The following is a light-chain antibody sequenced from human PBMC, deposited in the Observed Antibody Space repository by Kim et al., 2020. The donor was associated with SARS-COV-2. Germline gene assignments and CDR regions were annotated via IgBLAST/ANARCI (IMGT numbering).Light chain of an antibody. CDR1: SSNIGGNT. J-gene: IGLJ2*01. CDR2: SDN. CDR3: AVWDDSLNGVV. Sequence: QSVTTQPPSASGTPGQRVTISCSGSSSNIGGNTVSWYQQLPGAAPKLLIYSDNQRPSGVPDRFSGSKSGTSASLAISGLQSEDEADYYCAVWDDSLNGVVFGGGTQLTVL. V-gene: IGLV1-44*01.